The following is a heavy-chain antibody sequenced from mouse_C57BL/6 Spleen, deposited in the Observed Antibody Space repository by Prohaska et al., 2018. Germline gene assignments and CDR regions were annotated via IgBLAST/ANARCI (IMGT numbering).Heavy chain of an antibody. J-gene: IGHJ4*01. CDR3: ARSDYYGSNYAMDY. CDR2: INTYSGVP. V-gene: IGHV9-3*01. CDR1: GYTFTTYG. Sequence: QIQLVQSGPELKKPGETVKISCKASGYTFTTYGMSWVKQAPGKGLKWMGWINTYSGVPTYADDFKGRFAFSLETSASTAYLQINNLKNEDTATYFCARSDYYGSNYAMDYWGQGTSVTVSS. D-gene: IGHD1-1*01.